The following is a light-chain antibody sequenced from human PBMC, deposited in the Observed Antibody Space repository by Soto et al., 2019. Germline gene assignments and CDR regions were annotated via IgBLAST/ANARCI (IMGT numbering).Light chain of an antibody. V-gene: IGKV3-11*01. CDR1: QSVSSY. CDR2: DAS. Sequence: EIVLTQSPATLSLSPGERATLSCRASQSVSSYLAWYQQKPGQAPRLLIYDASNRATGIPARFSGSGSGTDFTLTLSSLEPEDFAVYYCQQRSNLPPKDTFGQGTKLEFK. CDR3: QQRSNLPPKDT. J-gene: IGKJ2*01.